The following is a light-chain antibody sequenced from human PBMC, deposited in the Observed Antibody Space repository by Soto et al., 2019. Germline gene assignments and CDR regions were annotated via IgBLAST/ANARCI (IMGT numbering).Light chain of an antibody. CDR3: QQYGTSEII. Sequence: EIVLTQSPGTLSLSPGERATPSCRASQSLTNSFIAWYQQKLGQAPRLLIYDTSSRATGIPDRFSGSGSGTDFTLTISRLEPEDFAVFFCQQYGTSEIIFGQGTRLEIK. J-gene: IGKJ5*01. CDR1: QSLTNSF. CDR2: DTS. V-gene: IGKV3-20*01.